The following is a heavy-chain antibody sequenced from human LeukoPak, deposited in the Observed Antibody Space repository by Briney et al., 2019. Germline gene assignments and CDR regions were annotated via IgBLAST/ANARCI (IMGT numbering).Heavy chain of an antibody. Sequence: GGSLRLSCAASGFTVSSNYMTWVRQAPGKGLEWVSVIYSSGSTYYAASVKGRFTFSRDISKNTLYLQMNSLRAEDTAVYYCARRSPNNWGIDYWGQGTLVTVSS. D-gene: IGHD7-27*01. J-gene: IGHJ4*02. V-gene: IGHV3-66*04. CDR3: ARRSPNNWGIDY. CDR1: GFTVSSNY. CDR2: IYSSGST.